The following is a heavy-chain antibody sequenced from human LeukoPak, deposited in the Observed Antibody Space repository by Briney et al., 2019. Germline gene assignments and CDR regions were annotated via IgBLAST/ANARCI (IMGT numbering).Heavy chain of an antibody. V-gene: IGHV4-38-2*01. J-gene: IGHJ4*02. CDR3: ARPIAPRYYFDY. CDR2: IYHSGST. CDR1: GYSISSGYY. Sequence: SETLSLTCAVSGYSISSGYYWGWIRQPPGKGLEWIGSIYHSGSTYYSPSLKSRVTISVDTSKNQFSLKLSSVTAADTAVYYCARPIAPRYYFDYWGQGTLVTVSS.